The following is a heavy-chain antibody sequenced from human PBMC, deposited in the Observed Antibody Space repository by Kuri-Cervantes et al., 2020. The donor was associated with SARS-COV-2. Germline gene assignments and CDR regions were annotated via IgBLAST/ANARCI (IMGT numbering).Heavy chain of an antibody. J-gene: IGHJ4*02. Sequence: GESLKISCAASGFTFNDFAMHWVRQAPGKGLEWVSLISWDADTTYYADFVRGRFTISRDNRKNSLFLQMNSLSVEDTALYYCVKAVSGGDWHSQGFDYWGQGTPVTVSS. V-gene: IGHV3-43D*03. D-gene: IGHD2-21*02. CDR3: VKAVSGGDWHSQGFDY. CDR2: ISWDADTT. CDR1: GFTFNDFA.